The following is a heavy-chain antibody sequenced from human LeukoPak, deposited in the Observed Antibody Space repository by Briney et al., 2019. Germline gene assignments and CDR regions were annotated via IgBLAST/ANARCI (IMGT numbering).Heavy chain of an antibody. Sequence: PGGSLRLSCAASGFTFSSYCMHWVRQAPGKGLEWVAFIRYDGSNKYYADSVKGRFTISRDNSKNTLYLQMNSLRAEDTAVYYCAKDLVILMVYAKNWFDPWGQGTLVTVSS. V-gene: IGHV3-30*02. CDR1: GFTFSSYC. J-gene: IGHJ5*02. CDR3: AKDLVILMVYAKNWFDP. CDR2: IRYDGSNK. D-gene: IGHD2-8*01.